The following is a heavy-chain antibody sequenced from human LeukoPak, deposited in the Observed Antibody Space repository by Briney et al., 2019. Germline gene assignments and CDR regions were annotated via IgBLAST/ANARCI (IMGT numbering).Heavy chain of an antibody. V-gene: IGHV3-7*01. D-gene: IGHD3-10*01. J-gene: IGHJ4*02. CDR2: IKTDGSEK. CDR1: RFTFSSYA. Sequence: GGSLRLSCAASRFTFSSYAMHWVRQAPGKGLEWVANIKTDGSEKYYVDSVKGRFTISRDNAKNSLYLQMNSLRAEDTAVYYCARDWNGSGSPNDFWGQGTLVTVSS. CDR3: ARDWNGSGSPNDF.